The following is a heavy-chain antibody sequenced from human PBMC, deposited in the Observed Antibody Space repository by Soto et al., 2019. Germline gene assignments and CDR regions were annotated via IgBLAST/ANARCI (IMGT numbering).Heavy chain of an antibody. Sequence: GESLKISCQGSGYSFASYWIGWVRQMPGKDLEWMGIIYPGDSDTGYSPSFQGQVTISADKSLGTAYLQWTSLKASDTALYYCARTRSFTLGFYYDGMDVWGQGTTVTVSS. J-gene: IGHJ6*02. CDR2: IYPGDSDT. CDR3: ARTRSFTLGFYYDGMDV. V-gene: IGHV5-51*01. D-gene: IGHD6-6*01. CDR1: GYSFASYW.